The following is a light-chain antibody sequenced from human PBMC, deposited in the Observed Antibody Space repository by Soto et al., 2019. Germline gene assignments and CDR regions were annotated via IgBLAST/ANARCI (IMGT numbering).Light chain of an antibody. Sequence: IQMTQSPSSLTASVGDRVTITCRASQTITSDLNWYQQRPGKAPTLLIYAASNLQSGVPSRFSASGSGTDFTFIISSLQPEDSATYYCQQTYSTPGWTFGQGAKVDSK. J-gene: IGKJ1*01. CDR2: AAS. CDR1: QTITSD. CDR3: QQTYSTPGWT. V-gene: IGKV1-39*01.